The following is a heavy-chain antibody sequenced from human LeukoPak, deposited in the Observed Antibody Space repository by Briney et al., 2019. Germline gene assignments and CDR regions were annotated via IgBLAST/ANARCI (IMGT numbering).Heavy chain of an antibody. CDR3: ATLRLGSGSYGGVLNN. CDR2: ISGTGDVT. J-gene: IGHJ4*02. V-gene: IGHV3-23*01. D-gene: IGHD3-10*01. CDR1: GFTFSSYA. Sequence: GGSLRLSCAASGFTFSSYAMSWVRQPPGKGPEWVSSISGTGDVTYYAGAVKGRFTISRDNSRNTLFLQMESLRAEDTAVYYCATLRLGSGSYGGVLNNWGQGTLVTVSS.